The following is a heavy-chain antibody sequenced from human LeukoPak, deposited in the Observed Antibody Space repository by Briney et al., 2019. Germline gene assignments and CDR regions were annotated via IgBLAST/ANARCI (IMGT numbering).Heavy chain of an antibody. Sequence: GGSLRLSCVASGFTFSSFWMSWVRQAPGKGLEWVGRIKSKTDGGTTDYAAPVKGRFTISRDDSKNTLYLQMNSLRAEDTAVYYCARDIGSYYDYWGQGILVTVSS. D-gene: IGHD3-10*01. CDR3: ARDIGSYYDY. J-gene: IGHJ4*02. CDR1: GFTFSSFW. CDR2: IKSKTDGGTT. V-gene: IGHV3-15*01.